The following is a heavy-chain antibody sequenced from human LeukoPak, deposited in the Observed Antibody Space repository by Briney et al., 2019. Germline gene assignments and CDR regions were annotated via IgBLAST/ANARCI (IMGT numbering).Heavy chain of an antibody. CDR2: IYHSGST. CDR3: ARTTEAHSWRTRYYDYYMDV. V-gene: IGHV4-38-2*02. D-gene: IGHD6-13*01. CDR1: GYSISSGYY. Sequence: DPSETLSLTCTVSGYSISSGYYWSWIRQPPGKGLEWIGNIYHSGSTYYNPSLKSRVTISVDTSKNQFSLKLSSVTAADTAVYYCARTTEAHSWRTRYYDYYMDVWGKGTTVTVSS. J-gene: IGHJ6*03.